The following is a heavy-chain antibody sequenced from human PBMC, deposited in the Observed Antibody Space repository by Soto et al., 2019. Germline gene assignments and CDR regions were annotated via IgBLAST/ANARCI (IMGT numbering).Heavy chain of an antibody. J-gene: IGHJ4*02. CDR2: IIPIFGKV. Sequence: QVQLVQSGPEMKKPGSSVKVSCKVFGGIFSRHSINWVRLAPGQGLEWVGGIIPIFGKVNYAQKFQDRVTLTADGSTKAVYMEVTCLKPEATAVYYCARGELGYCKGGRCHSPFDYWGQGTLVTVS. CDR1: GGIFSRHS. V-gene: IGHV1-69*01. D-gene: IGHD3-10*01. CDR3: ARGELGYCKGGRCHSPFDY.